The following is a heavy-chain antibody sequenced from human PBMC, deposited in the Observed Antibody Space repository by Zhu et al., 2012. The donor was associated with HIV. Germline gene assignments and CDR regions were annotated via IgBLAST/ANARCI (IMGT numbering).Heavy chain of an antibody. CDR2: MYSSGST. J-gene: IGHJ4*02. V-gene: IGHV4-59*11. CDR3: ARSVKGQLVFDS. Sequence: QVQLQESGPGLVKPSETLSLTCTVSGGSMGSHYWNWIWQPPGKGLQWIGYMYSSGSTKYNFSLKSRVAISLDTSNNQFSLTLSSVTTXDTAVYYCARSVKGQLVFDSWGQGALVTVSS. CDR1: GGSMGSHY. D-gene: IGHD1-1*01.